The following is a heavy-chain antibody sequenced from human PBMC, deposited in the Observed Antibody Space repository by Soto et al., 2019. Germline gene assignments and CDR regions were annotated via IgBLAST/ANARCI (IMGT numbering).Heavy chain of an antibody. V-gene: IGHV1-69*02. CDR3: ARPGRPDYYYMDV. CDR1: GGTFSSYT. J-gene: IGHJ6*03. CDR2: IIPILGIA. D-gene: IGHD2-15*01. Sequence: QVQLVQSGAEVKKPGSSVKVSCKASGGTFSSYTISWVRQAPGQGLEWMGRIIPILGIANYAQKFQGSVTITADKSTSTAYMELSSLRSEDTAVYYCARPGRPDYYYMDVWGKGTTVTASS.